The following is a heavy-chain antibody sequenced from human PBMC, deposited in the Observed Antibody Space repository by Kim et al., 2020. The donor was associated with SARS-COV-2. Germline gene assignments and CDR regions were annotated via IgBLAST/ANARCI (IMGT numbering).Heavy chain of an antibody. CDR1: GFTVSSNY. J-gene: IGHJ6*02. Sequence: GGSLRLSCAASGFTVSSNYMSWVRQAPGKGLEWVSVIYSGGSTYYADSVKGRFTISRDNSKNTLYLQMNSLRAEDTAVYYCARDFRYCSSTSCYPTEYGMDVWGQGTTVTVSS. D-gene: IGHD2-2*01. V-gene: IGHV3-53*01. CDR3: ARDFRYCSSTSCYPTEYGMDV. CDR2: IYSGGST.